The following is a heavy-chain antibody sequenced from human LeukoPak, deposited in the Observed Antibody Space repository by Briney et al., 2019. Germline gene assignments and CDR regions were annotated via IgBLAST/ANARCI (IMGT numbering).Heavy chain of an antibody. CDR2: INWNGGST. Sequence: GGSLRLSCAASGFTFDDYGMSWVRQAPGKGLEWVSGINWNGGSTYYADSVKGRFTISRENSKNTLYLQMNSLRAEDTAVYYCATDPGPISPLDLWGKGTTVTVSS. CDR1: GFTFDDYG. D-gene: IGHD3-3*01. J-gene: IGHJ6*04. CDR3: ATDPGPISPLDL. V-gene: IGHV3-20*04.